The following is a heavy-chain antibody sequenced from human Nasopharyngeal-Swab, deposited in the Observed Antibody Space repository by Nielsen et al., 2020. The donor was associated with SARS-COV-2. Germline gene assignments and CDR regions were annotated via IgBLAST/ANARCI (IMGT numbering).Heavy chain of an antibody. CDR3: GRDGSNKWGIKTDY. V-gene: IGHV3-48*01. J-gene: IGHJ4*02. Sequence: GESLKISCAASGFTFSIYSMNWVRQAPGKGLEWVAYISSSSSTIYYADSVKGRFTISRDNAKNSLYLQMNSLRAEDTDVYYCGRDGSNKWGIKTDYWGQGTLVTVSS. D-gene: IGHD1-26*01. CDR1: GFTFSIYS. CDR2: ISSSSSTI.